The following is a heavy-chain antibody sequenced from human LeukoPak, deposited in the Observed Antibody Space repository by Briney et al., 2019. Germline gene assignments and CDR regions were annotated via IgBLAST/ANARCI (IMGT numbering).Heavy chain of an antibody. CDR3: ARARKTYDSVGHYTD. D-gene: IGHD3-22*01. V-gene: IGHV1-2*02. CDR2: INPTSGGT. CDR1: GYTFTGYY. J-gene: IGHJ4*02. Sequence: GASVKVSCKASGYTFTGYYMHGVRQAPGQGLEWMGWINPTSGGTHSAQKFQGRVTMTRDPSMTTAYMDPRTLRSDDTAVYYCARARKTYDSVGHYTDWGQGTLVSVSS.